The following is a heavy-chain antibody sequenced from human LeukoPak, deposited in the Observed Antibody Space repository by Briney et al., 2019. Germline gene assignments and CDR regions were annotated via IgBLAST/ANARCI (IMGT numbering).Heavy chain of an antibody. CDR1: GFTFSSYA. Sequence: PGGSLRLSCAASGFTFSSYAMSWVRQAPGKGLEWVPAISGSGGSTYYADSVKGRFTISRDNSKNTLYLQMNSLRAEDTAVYYCAKDLWGSCSSTSCYDDASDIWGQGTMVTVSS. CDR3: AKDLWGSCSSTSCYDDASDI. CDR2: ISGSGGST. J-gene: IGHJ3*02. V-gene: IGHV3-23*01. D-gene: IGHD2-2*01.